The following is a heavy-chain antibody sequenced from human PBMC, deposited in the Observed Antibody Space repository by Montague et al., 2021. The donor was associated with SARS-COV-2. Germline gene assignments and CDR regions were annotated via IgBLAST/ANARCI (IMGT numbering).Heavy chain of an antibody. J-gene: IGHJ3*02. D-gene: IGHD3-22*01. CDR1: GGSINSYY. Sequence: SETLSLTCTVSGGSINSYYWSWIRQPPGKGLEWIGYIYYSGSTNYNPSLKSRVTISVDTSKNQFSLKLNSMTAADTAVYYCASPTYYYDSSGSDAFDIWGQGTMVTVSS. CDR3: ASPTYYYDSSGSDAFDI. CDR2: IYYSGST. V-gene: IGHV4-59*01.